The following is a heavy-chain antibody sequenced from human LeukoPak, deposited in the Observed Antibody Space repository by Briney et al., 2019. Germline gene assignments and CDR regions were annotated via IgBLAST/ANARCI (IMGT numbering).Heavy chain of an antibody. J-gene: IGHJ5*02. CDR1: GVSISSGGYS. V-gene: IGHV4-30-2*01. CDR3: AREFRGFDP. Sequence: PSQTLSLTCAVSGVSISSGGYSWSWIRQPPGKGLEWIGYIYHSGSTYYNPSLKSRVTISVDRSKNQFSLKLSSVTAADTAVYYCAREFRGFDPWGQGTLVTVSS. CDR2: IYHSGST.